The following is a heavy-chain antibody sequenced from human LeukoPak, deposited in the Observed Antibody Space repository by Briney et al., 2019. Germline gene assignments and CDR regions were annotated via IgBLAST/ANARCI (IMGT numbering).Heavy chain of an antibody. Sequence: PGGSLRLSCAASGFTFSHYGMHWVRQAPGKGLEWVSYISLSSSSIYYADSLKGRFTISRDNAKNSLYLQMNSLRAEDTAVYYCARGDFWSGDLIQHWGQGTLVTVSS. CDR2: ISLSSSSI. V-gene: IGHV3-48*01. J-gene: IGHJ1*01. D-gene: IGHD3-3*01. CDR1: GFTFSHYG. CDR3: ARGDFWSGDLIQH.